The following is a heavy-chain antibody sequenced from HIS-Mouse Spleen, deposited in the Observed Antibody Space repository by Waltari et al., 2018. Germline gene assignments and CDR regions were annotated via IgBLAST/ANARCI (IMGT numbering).Heavy chain of an antibody. Sequence: QVQLVQSGAEVKKPGSSVKVSCKASGGTFSSYAISWVRQAPGQGLEWMGGIIPICGTANYAQKCQGRVTMTADESTSTAYMELSSLRSEDTAVYYCAREPLLNAPPPRSYYYYGMDVWGQGTTVTVSS. CDR2: IIPICGTA. CDR1: GGTFSSYA. CDR3: AREPLLNAPPPRSYYYYGMDV. V-gene: IGHV1-69*01. J-gene: IGHJ6*02.